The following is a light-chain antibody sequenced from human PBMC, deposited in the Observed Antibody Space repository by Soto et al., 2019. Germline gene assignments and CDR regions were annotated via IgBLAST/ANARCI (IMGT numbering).Light chain of an antibody. J-gene: IGKJ4*01. V-gene: IGKV3-11*01. CDR3: QQRSNWPPVLT. CDR1: QSVSSY. Sequence: EIVLTQSPATLSLSPGERATLSCRASQSVSSYLAWYQQKPGQAPRLLIYDASNRATGIPARFSGSGSGTDFTLPISSLEPEDFAVYYCQQRSNWPPVLTFGGGTKVEIK. CDR2: DAS.